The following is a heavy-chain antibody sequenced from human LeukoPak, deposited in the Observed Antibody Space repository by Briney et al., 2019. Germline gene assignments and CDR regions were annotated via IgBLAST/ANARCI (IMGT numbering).Heavy chain of an antibody. Sequence: GGSLRLSCAASGYTFSSYAMSWVRQAPGKGLEWVSTIGGRGGSTYYAESVKGRFTISRDNSKNTLYLQMNSLRAEDTAVYYCAKDYYDSSGYYAPYYLLLWGQGTLVTVSS. D-gene: IGHD3-22*01. CDR3: AKDYYDSSGYYAPYYLLL. CDR1: GYTFSSYA. J-gene: IGHJ1*01. V-gene: IGHV3-23*01. CDR2: IGGRGGST.